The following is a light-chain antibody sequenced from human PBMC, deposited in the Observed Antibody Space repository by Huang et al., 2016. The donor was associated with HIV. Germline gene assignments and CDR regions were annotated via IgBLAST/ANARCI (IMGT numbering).Light chain of an antibody. Sequence: EIVMTQSPATLSVSPGERATLSCRASQRVSSNLAWYQQKAGQAPRLLIYGASTRATGIPTSFSGSVSGTEFTLTISSLQSEDFAVYFCQQYNNWPPTFGRGTRLEIK. CDR3: QQYNNWPPT. J-gene: IGKJ5*01. CDR1: QRVSSN. V-gene: IGKV3-15*01. CDR2: GAS.